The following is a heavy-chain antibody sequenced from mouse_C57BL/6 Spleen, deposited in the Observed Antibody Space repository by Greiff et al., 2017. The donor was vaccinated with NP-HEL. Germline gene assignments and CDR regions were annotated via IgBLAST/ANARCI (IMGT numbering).Heavy chain of an antibody. CDR2: INPSSGYT. J-gene: IGHJ4*01. D-gene: IGHD1-1*01. Sequence: QVQLQQSGAELARPGASVKMSCKASGYTFTSYTMHWVKQRPGQGLEWIGYINPSSGYTKYNQKFKDKATLTADKSSSTAYMQLNSLTSEDSAVYYCAFYYGSSYGYYAMDYWGQGTSVTVSS. CDR3: AFYYGSSYGYYAMDY. CDR1: GYTFTSYT. V-gene: IGHV1-4*01.